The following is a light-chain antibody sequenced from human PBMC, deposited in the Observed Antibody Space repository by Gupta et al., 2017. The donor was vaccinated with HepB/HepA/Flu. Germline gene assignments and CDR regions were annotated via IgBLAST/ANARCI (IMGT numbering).Light chain of an antibody. V-gene: IGKV2-30*01. CDR1: VSFTSGDGNTY. CDR2: RVS. CDR3: LQDTHWPRT. Sequence: DVVVVQSPLSLPVTLGQPVSISCRSSVSFTSGDGNTYLSWLQQRPGQSPRRLIARVSDRDSGVPDRFSGSGSGTDFTLKISRVEAEDVGVYYCLQDTHWPRTFGQGTKVEL. J-gene: IGKJ1*01.